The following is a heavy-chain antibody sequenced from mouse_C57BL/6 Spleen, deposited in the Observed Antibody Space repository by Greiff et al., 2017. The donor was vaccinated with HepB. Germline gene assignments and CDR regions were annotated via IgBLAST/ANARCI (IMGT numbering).Heavy chain of an antibody. CDR2: IYPSDSET. Sequence: VKLQQPGAELVRPGSSVKLSCKASGYTFTSYWMDWVKQRPGQGLEWIGNIYPSDSETHYNQKFKDKATLTVDKSSSTAYMQLSSLTSEDSAVYYCAREVYYGSYRYFDVWGTGTTVTVSS. V-gene: IGHV1-61*01. CDR1: GYTFTSYW. D-gene: IGHD1-1*01. J-gene: IGHJ1*03. CDR3: AREVYYGSYRYFDV.